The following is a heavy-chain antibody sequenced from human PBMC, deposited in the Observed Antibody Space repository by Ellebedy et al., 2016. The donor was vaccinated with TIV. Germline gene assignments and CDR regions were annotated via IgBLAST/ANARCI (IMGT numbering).Heavy chain of an antibody. CDR1: GFSFRNYW. V-gene: IGHV3-7*01. CDR2: IYQDGSDQ. J-gene: IGHJ5*01. CDR3: ARRGSYGDYAVQVNSWFDS. D-gene: IGHD4-17*01. Sequence: GESLKISCAASGFSFRNYWMGWVRQAPGKGLEWVANIYQDGSDQYYVDSVKGRFTISRDNAKNSLFLQMNSLRVEDTAVYYCARRGSYGDYAVQVNSWFDSWGRGTLVTVSS.